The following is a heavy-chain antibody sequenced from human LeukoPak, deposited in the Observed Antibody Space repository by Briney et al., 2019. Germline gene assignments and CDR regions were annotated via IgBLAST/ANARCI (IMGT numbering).Heavy chain of an antibody. CDR2: ISWNSGSI. D-gene: IGHD3-22*01. Sequence: PGKSLRLSCAASGFTFDDYAMHWVRQAPGKGLEWVSGISWNSGSIGYADSVKGRFTISRDNAKNSLYLQMNSLRAEDTALYYCAKAHTSRIVVVTRYFDYWGQGTLVTVSS. CDR1: GFTFDDYA. CDR3: AKAHTSRIVVVTRYFDY. V-gene: IGHV3-9*01. J-gene: IGHJ4*02.